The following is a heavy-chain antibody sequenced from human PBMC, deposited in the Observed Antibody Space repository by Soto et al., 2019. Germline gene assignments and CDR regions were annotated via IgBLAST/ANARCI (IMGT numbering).Heavy chain of an antibody. D-gene: IGHD3-10*01. J-gene: IGHJ4*02. CDR1: GFTFDNYA. V-gene: IGHV3-9*01. CDR3: AKADGSGSYGSFDS. Sequence: EVQLVESGGDLVQPGRSLRLSYAASGFTFDNYAMHWVRQAPGKGLEWVSGISWSSGDIGYADSVKGRFTISRDNAKKSLYLQMNSLGTEDTALYYCAKADGSGSYGSFDSWGQGTLVTVSS. CDR2: ISWSSGDI.